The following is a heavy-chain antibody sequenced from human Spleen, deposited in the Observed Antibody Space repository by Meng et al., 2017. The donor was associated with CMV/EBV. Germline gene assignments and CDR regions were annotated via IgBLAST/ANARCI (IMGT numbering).Heavy chain of an antibody. D-gene: IGHD6-6*01. J-gene: IGHJ6*02. CDR2: ISWNSGSI. V-gene: IGHV3-9*01. CDR3: ARDRLASEQLVRIGVRNYGMDV. Sequence: SLKISCAASGFTFDDYAMHWVRQAPGKGLEWVSGISWNSGSIGYADSVKGRFTISRDNAKNSLYLQMNSLRAEDTAVYYCARDRLASEQLVRIGVRNYGMDVWGQGTTVTVSS. CDR1: GFTFDDYA.